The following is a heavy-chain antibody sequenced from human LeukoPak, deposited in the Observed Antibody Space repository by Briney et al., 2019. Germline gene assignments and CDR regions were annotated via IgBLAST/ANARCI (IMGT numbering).Heavy chain of an antibody. CDR2: IKQDGSEK. J-gene: IGHJ5*02. CDR3: ARDPGEYGDYVGWFDP. V-gene: IGHV3-7*01. D-gene: IGHD4-17*01. CDR1: GFTFNGYW. Sequence: GGSLRLSCAASGFTFNGYWMSWVRQAPGKGLEWVANIKQDGSEKYYVDSVRGRLTISRDNAENSLYLQMNSLRAEDTAVYYCARDPGEYGDYVGWFDPWGQGTLVTVSS.